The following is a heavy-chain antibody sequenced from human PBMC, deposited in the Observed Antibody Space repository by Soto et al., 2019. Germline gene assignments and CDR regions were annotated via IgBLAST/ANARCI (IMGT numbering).Heavy chain of an antibody. CDR1: GFTFSSYA. D-gene: IGHD3-22*01. CDR3: AKDFSPITMIVVVITPGFDY. Sequence: PGGSLRLSCAASGFTFSSYAMSWVRQAPGKGLEWVSAISGSGGSTYYADSVKGRFTISRDNSKNTLYLQMNSLRAEDTAVYYCAKDFSPITMIVVVITPGFDYWGQGTLVTVSS. CDR2: ISGSGGST. J-gene: IGHJ4*02. V-gene: IGHV3-23*01.